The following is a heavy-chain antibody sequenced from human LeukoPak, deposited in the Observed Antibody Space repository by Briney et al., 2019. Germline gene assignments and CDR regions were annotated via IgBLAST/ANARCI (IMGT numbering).Heavy chain of an antibody. J-gene: IGHJ6*03. D-gene: IGHD5-18*01. V-gene: IGHV3-23*01. CDR3: ARMNTAMVNGLNYYYYMDV. CDR1: GFTFSSYA. Sequence: GGSLRLSCAASGFTFSSYAMSWVRQAPGKGLEWVSGFSVSDKTTYYADSVKGRFTISRDNAKNSLYLQMNSLRADDTAIYYCARMNTAMVNGLNYYYYMDVWGKGTTVTISS. CDR2: FSVSDKTT.